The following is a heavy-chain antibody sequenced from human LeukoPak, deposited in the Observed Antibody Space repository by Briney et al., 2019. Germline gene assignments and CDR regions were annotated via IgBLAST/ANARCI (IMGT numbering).Heavy chain of an antibody. J-gene: IGHJ3*02. CDR2: INSNGVKT. CDR1: GFTFSTCP. CDR3: AKDTGGSFPDAFDI. Sequence: PGGSLRLSCVASGFTFSTCPMHWVRQTPGKGLEYVASINSNGVKTYYVDSVKGRVTISRDNSKDTVYLQMNSLRAEDTAVYYCAKDTGGSFPDAFDIWGQGTMVTVSS. V-gene: IGHV3-64*02. D-gene: IGHD1-26*01.